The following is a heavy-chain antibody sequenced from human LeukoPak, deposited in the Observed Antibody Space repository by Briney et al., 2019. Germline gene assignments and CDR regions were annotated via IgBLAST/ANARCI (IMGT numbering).Heavy chain of an antibody. Sequence: GGSLRLSCAASGFTFSSYAMSWVRQAPGKGLEWVSAISGSGGSTYYADSVKGRFTISRDNSKNTLYLQMNSLRAEDTAVYYCAKVVGSSGYYLASDYWGQGTLVTVSS. V-gene: IGHV3-23*01. CDR2: ISGSGGST. D-gene: IGHD3-22*01. CDR3: AKVVGSSGYYLASDY. J-gene: IGHJ4*02. CDR1: GFTFSSYA.